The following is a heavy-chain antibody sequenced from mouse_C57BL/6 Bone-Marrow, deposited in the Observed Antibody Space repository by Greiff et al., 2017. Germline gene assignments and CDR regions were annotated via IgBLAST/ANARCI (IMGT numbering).Heavy chain of an antibody. CDR1: GFTFSSYG. CDR2: ISSGGSYT. Sequence: EVKLVESGGDLVKPGGSLKLSCATSGFTFSSYGMSWVRQTPDKKLEWVATISSGGSYTYYPDSVKGRFTISRDNAKNTLYLKMSSLKSEDTAMYYCAGYSGRDWYFDVWGTGTTVTVSS. D-gene: IGHD1-2*01. CDR3: AGYSGRDWYFDV. V-gene: IGHV5-6*01. J-gene: IGHJ1*03.